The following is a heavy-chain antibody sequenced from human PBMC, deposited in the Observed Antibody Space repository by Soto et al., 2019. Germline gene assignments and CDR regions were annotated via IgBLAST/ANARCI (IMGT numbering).Heavy chain of an antibody. CDR2: IYSGGST. D-gene: IGHD3-22*01. V-gene: IGHV3-53*01. CDR3: AREKRYYYDSTSVDV. Sequence: GGSLRLSCAASGFTVSSNYMSWVRQAPGKGLEWVSVIYSGGSTYYADSVKGRFTISRDNSKNTLYLQMNSLRAEGTAVYYCAREKRYYYDSTSVDVWGQGTTVTVSS. CDR1: GFTVSSNY. J-gene: IGHJ6*02.